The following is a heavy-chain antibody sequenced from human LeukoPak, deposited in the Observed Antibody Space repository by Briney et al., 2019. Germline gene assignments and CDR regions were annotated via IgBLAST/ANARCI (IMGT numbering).Heavy chain of an antibody. Sequence: SETLSLTCAVYGGSFSGYYWSWIRQPPGKGLEWIGEISHSGSTNYNPSLKSRVTISVDTSKNQFSLKLSSVTAADTAVYYCATPRIRFLEWLPSTWGQGTLVTVSS. CDR3: ATPRIRFLEWLPST. D-gene: IGHD3-3*01. V-gene: IGHV4-34*01. CDR2: ISHSGST. CDR1: GGSFSGYY. J-gene: IGHJ4*02.